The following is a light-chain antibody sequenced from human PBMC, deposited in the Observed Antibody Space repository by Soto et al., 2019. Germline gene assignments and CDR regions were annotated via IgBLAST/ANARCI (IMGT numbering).Light chain of an antibody. CDR1: QGVATW. J-gene: IGKJ1*01. CDR3: QQANAFPWT. CDR2: AAS. Sequence: DIQMTQSPSSVAASVGDRVTITCRASQGVATWLAWYQQKPGKAPNLLIYAASSLETGVPSRFSGSGSGTDFTLTISSLQPEDFATYYCQQANAFPWTFGQGTKVEI. V-gene: IGKV1-12*01.